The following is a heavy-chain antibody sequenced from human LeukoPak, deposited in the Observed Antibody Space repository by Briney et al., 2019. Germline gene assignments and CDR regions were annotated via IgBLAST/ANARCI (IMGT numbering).Heavy chain of an antibody. CDR3: AKAAYYDILTGYSTRGLFFDY. V-gene: IGHV3-23*01. J-gene: IGHJ4*02. Sequence: PGGSLRLSCAASGFTFSSYAMSRVRQAPGKGLEWVSTISGYGGSTYYADSVKGRFTISRDNSKNTLFLQMNSLRAEDTAVYYCAKAAYYDILTGYSTRGLFFDYWGQGTLVTISS. CDR2: ISGYGGST. CDR1: GFTFSSYA. D-gene: IGHD3-9*01.